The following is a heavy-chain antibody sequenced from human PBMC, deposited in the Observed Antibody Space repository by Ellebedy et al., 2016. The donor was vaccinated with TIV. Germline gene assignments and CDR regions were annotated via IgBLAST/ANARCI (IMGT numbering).Heavy chain of an antibody. V-gene: IGHV4-59*02. CDR1: GFTVSHNY. Sequence: ESLKISCAASGFTVSHNYMSWIRQPPGKGLQWIANIYYGGDIGYNPSLKSRATISLDTSKSQFSLRLSSVTAADTAIYYCARKALSYDHYFDYWGQGLLVTVSS. J-gene: IGHJ4*02. D-gene: IGHD3-22*01. CDR2: IYYGGDI. CDR3: ARKALSYDHYFDY.